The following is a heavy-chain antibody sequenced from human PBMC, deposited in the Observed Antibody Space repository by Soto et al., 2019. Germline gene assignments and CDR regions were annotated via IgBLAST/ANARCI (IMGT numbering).Heavy chain of an antibody. CDR3: ATSNWFDP. V-gene: IGHV4-39*01. CDR1: GGSISSSNYY. Sequence: QLQLQESGPGLVKPSETLSLTCTVSGGSISSSNYYWGWIRQPPGKGLEWIGSIYYSGSTYYNPSLTSRVTISVDTSKNQFSLKLSSVTAADTAVYYCATSNWFDPWGQGTLVTVSA. CDR2: IYYSGST. J-gene: IGHJ5*02.